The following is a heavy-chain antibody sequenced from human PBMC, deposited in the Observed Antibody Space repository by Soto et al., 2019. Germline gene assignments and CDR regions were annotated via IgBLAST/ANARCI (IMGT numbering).Heavy chain of an antibody. CDR1: GGSISSGGYS. D-gene: IGHD2-21*01. J-gene: IGHJ4*02. Sequence: SETLSLSCAVSGGSISSGGYSWSWIRQPPGKGLEWIGYIYHSGSTYYNPSLKSRVTISVDRSKNQFSLKLSSVTAADTAVYYCARGPPHSHWGQGTLVTVSS. V-gene: IGHV4-30-2*01. CDR3: ARGPPHSH. CDR2: IYHSGST.